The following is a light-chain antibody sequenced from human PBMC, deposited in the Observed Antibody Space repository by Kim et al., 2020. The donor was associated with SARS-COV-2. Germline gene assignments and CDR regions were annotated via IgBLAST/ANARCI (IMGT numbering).Light chain of an antibody. J-gene: IGLJ1*01. V-gene: IGLV2-14*03. CDR2: DVS. CDR1: SSDVGDDNY. Sequence: GQSITISCSGTSSDVGDDNYVSWYQQHPGKVPKLMIYDVSERPSGVSNRFSGSKSGNTASLTISGLQAEDEADYYCNSYTTSNTYVFGTGTKVTVL. CDR3: NSYTTSNTYV.